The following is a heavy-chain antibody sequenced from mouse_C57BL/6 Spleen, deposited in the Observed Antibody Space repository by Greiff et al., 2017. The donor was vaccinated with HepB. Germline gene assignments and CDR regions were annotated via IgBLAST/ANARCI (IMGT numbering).Heavy chain of an antibody. CDR1: GYTFTDYE. D-gene: IGHD2-14*01. J-gene: IGHJ2*01. CDR2: IDPETGGT. Sequence: QVQLKQSGAELVRPGASVTLSCKASGYTFTDYEMHWVKQTPVHGLEWIGAIDPETGGTAYNQKFKGKAILTADKSSSTAYMELRSLTSEDSAVYYCTRGGVDRGYWGQGTTLTVSS. CDR3: TRGGVDRGY. V-gene: IGHV1-15*01.